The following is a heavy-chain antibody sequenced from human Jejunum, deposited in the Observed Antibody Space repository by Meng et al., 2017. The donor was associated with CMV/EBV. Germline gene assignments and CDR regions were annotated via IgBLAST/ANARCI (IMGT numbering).Heavy chain of an antibody. Sequence: SCSASGFIFSDYGMYWVRQVPGKGLEWVAFIRYDASEKYYGGSVKGRFTISRDNSKNMVYLQMNSLRADDTAVYYCASKTGNWNIDYWGQGTLVTVSS. CDR2: IRYDASEK. J-gene: IGHJ4*02. D-gene: IGHD1/OR15-1a*01. CDR1: GFIFSDYG. CDR3: ASKTGNWNIDY. V-gene: IGHV3-30*02.